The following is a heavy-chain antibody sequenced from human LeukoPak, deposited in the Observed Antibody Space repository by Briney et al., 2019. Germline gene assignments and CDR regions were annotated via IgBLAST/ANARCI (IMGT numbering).Heavy chain of an antibody. CDR2: IYTSGST. J-gene: IGHJ4*02. V-gene: IGHV4-61*02. Sequence: SQTLSLTCTVSSGPISSGSYFWSWIRQPAGRVLEWIGRIYTSGSTNYNPSLKSRVTKTADTSKHKFSMKLSSVTAADTDLLYGAGGVFAMAGRDYFDDWGQGTLVTVSS. CDR3: AGGVFAMAGRDYFDD. CDR1: SGPISSGSYF. D-gene: IGHD6-19*01.